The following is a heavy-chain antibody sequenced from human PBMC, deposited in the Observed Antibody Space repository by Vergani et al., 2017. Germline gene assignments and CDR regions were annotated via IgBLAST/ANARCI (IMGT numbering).Heavy chain of an antibody. V-gene: IGHV3-33*01. CDR2: IYYDGSKK. J-gene: IGHJ6*03. D-gene: IGHD2-21*01. CDR1: GFTFSTYV. Sequence: QVQLVESGGGVVQPGRSLRLSCTSSGFTFSTYVMHWVRQAPGKGLEWLSIIYYDGSKKYSADSVKGRFTISRDNSRNTLDLLMSSLRAEDTAIYYCVREGSYCGSTTCRYPSYVYYYHMDVWGEGTTVTVSS. CDR3: VREGSYCGSTTCRYPSYVYYYHMDV.